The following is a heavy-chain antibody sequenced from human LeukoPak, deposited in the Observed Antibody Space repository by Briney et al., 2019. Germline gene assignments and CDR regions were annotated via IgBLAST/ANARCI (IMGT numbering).Heavy chain of an antibody. CDR3: ARVRAGFRGFSYYYYYMDV. D-gene: IGHD1-26*01. J-gene: IGHJ6*03. CDR2: ISSSSRTI. Sequence: TGGSLRLSCAASGFTFSRYSMNWVRQAPGKGLEWVSYISSSSRTIHYADSVKGRFTISRDNAKNSLYLQMNSLRAEDTAVYYCARVRAGFRGFSYYYYYMDVWGKGTTVTVSS. CDR1: GFTFSRYS. V-gene: IGHV3-48*01.